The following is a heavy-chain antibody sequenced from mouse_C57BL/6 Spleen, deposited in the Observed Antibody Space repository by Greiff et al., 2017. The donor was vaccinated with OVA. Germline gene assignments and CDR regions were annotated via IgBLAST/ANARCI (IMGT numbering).Heavy chain of an antibody. D-gene: IGHD2-12*01. V-gene: IGHV5-16*01. CDR3: ARDDSYFAY. CDR1: GFTFSDYY. J-gene: IGHJ3*01. CDR2: INYDGSST. Sequence: EVNLVESEGGLVQPGSSMKLSCTASGFTFSDYYMAWVRQVPEKGLEWVANINYDGSSTYYLDSLKSRFLISRANPTNLLYLHMSSLKSEDTATYYSARDDSYFAYWGQGTLVTVSA.